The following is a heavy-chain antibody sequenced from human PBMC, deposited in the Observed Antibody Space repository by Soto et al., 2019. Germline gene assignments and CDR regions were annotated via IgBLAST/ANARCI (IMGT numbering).Heavy chain of an antibody. Sequence: GGSLRLSCAASGFTSGYHAMNWVRQAPGKGLEWVSTVSSNGENTHYADSVKGRFIISSDNSSNTVHLQMNSLRVEDPAVSYCVPWVPAHVDSWGQGILDIVSA. V-gene: IGHV3-23*01. J-gene: IGHJ4*02. D-gene: IGHD1-1*01. CDR2: VSSNGENT. CDR1: GFTSGYHA. CDR3: VPWVPAHVDS.